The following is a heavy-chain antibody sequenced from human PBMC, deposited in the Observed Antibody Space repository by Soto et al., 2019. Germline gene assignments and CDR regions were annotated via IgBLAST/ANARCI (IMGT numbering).Heavy chain of an antibody. CDR3: TTGLGYYDPYGMDV. CDR1: GFTFGDAW. Sequence: EVHLAESGGGLIKPGGSLRLSCAASGFTFGDAWMTWVRQSPGKGLEWVGRIQPKSDGGTTDYSAPVKGRFTISSDDSKNMLYLQMNSLKIEDTALYYCTTGLGYYDPYGMDVWGPGTTVTVSS. V-gene: IGHV3-15*01. J-gene: IGHJ6*02. CDR2: IQPKSDGGTT. D-gene: IGHD3-22*01.